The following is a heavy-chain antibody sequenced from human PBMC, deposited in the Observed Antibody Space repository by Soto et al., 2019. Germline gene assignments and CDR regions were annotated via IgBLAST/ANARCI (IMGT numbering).Heavy chain of an antibody. CDR1: GGSISSSSYY. Sequence: SETLSLTCTVSGGSISSSSYYWGWIRQPPGKGLEWIGSIYYSGSTYYNPSLKSRVTISVDTSKNQCSQKLSSVTAADTAVYYCARREELRYFDWLPYNWFDPWGEGTLVTVSS. D-gene: IGHD3-9*01. CDR2: IYYSGST. CDR3: ARREELRYFDWLPYNWFDP. V-gene: IGHV4-39*01. J-gene: IGHJ5*02.